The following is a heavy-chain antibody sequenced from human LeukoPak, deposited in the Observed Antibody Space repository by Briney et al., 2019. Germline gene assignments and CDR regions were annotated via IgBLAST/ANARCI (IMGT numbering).Heavy chain of an antibody. D-gene: IGHD2-2*01. J-gene: IGHJ3*02. CDR2: IWNDGSNK. CDR3: ARGTQDIVVVPLFDI. Sequence: GGSLRLSCAASGFTFRNAWMSWVRQAPGKGLEWVAVIWNDGSNKYYADSVKGRFTISRDNSKNTLYLQMNSLRAEDTAVYYCARGTQDIVVVPLFDIWGQGTMVTVSS. V-gene: IGHV3-33*08. CDR1: GFTFRNAW.